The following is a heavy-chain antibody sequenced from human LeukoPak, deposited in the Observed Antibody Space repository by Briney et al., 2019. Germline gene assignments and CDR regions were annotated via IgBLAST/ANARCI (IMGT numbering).Heavy chain of an antibody. CDR2: IFHTGST. V-gene: IGHV4-59*08. D-gene: IGHD6-19*01. CDR1: GGSISTYK. J-gene: IGHJ4*02. CDR3: ARLSSGWYSIGY. Sequence: SETLSLTCTVSGGSISTYKWSWIRQPPGKGLEWIGNIFHTGSTYYNPSLKSRVTISVDTSKNQFSLKLSSVTAADTAVYYCARLSSGWYSIGYWGQGTPVTVSS.